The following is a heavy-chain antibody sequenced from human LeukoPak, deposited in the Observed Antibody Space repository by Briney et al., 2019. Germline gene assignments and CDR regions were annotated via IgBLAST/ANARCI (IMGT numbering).Heavy chain of an antibody. Sequence: GGSLILSCAARGFPFRAYTMAWVRQAPGRGLEWIASISDDGRFVFDTDSVRGRFTISRDNANNSLFLQMNSLTAEDTAIYYCATGNGYNVGHYYLDYWGQGALVTVSS. CDR3: ATGNGYNVGHYYLDY. V-gene: IGHV3-21*01. D-gene: IGHD5-24*01. CDR2: ISDDGRFV. CDR1: GFPFRAYT. J-gene: IGHJ4*02.